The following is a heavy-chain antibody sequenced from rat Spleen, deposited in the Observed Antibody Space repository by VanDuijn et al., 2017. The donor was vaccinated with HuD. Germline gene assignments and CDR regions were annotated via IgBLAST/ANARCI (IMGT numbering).Heavy chain of an antibody. V-gene: IGHV2-32*01. CDR2: IWSNGDT. CDR1: GFSLTSNH. Sequence: QVQLKESGPGLVQPSQTLSLICTVSGFSLTSNHVHWVRQSPGKGLEWMGVIWSNGDTSYNSALKSRLSINRDTSKSQVFLTMNSLQTEDTATYYCAREPFYYSSFVMDAWGQGASVTVSS. CDR3: AREPFYYSSFVMDA. J-gene: IGHJ4*01. D-gene: IGHD1-3*01.